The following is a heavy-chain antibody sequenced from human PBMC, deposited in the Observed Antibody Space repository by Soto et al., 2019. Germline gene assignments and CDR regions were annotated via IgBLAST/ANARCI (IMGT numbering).Heavy chain of an antibody. CDR3: ARDKIVEPIGY. Sequence: QVQLQESGPGLVKPSQTLSLTCTVSGGSISSGAYYWSWIRQPPGKGLEWIGYIYSSGSTYYNPSLKSRGTISVDTSTNQFALKLSSVTAADTAVYYCARDKIVEPIGYWGQGTLVTVSS. D-gene: IGHD1-26*01. J-gene: IGHJ4*02. V-gene: IGHV4-30-4*01. CDR2: IYSSGST. CDR1: GGSISSGAYY.